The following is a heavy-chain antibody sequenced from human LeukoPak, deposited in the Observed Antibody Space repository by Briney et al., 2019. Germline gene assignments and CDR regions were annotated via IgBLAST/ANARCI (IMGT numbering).Heavy chain of an antibody. J-gene: IGHJ4*02. V-gene: IGHV3-48*01. D-gene: IGHD3-22*01. CDR3: ARSEVDYYDSSGYSPPDY. CDR2: ISSSSSTI. CDR1: GFTFSSYS. Sequence: GGSLRLSCAASGFTFSSYSMNWVRQAPGKGLEWVSYISSSSSTIYYADSVKGRFTISRDNAKNSLYLQMNSLRAEDTAVYYCARSEVDYYDSSGYSPPDYWGQGTLVTVSS.